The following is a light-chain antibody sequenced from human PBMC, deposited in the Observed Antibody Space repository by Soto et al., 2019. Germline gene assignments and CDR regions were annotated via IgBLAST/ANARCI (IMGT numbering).Light chain of an antibody. CDR2: EVV. V-gene: IGLV2-14*01. CDR3: TSYTSSSPLV. Sequence: QSVLTQPASVSGSPGQSITISCTGTSSDVGGYNYVSWYQHHPGKAPKLMIYEVVNRPSGVSNRFSGSKSGITASLTISGFQAEDEADYYCTSYTSSSPLVFGTGTKLTVL. CDR1: SSDVGGYNY. J-gene: IGLJ1*01.